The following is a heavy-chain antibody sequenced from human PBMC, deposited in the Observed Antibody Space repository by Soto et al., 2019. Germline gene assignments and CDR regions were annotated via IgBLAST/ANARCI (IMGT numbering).Heavy chain of an antibody. J-gene: IGHJ6*02. CDR2: ISGSGGST. V-gene: IGHV3-23*01. CDR1: GFTFSSYA. D-gene: IGHD4-17*01. Sequence: GGSLRLSCAASGFTFSSYAMSWVRQAPGKGLEWVSAISGSGGSTYYADSVKGRFTISRDNSKNTLYLQMNSLRAEATAVYYCAVQGGCGDPSPLIDVWGQGTTVTVSS. CDR3: AVQGGCGDPSPLIDV.